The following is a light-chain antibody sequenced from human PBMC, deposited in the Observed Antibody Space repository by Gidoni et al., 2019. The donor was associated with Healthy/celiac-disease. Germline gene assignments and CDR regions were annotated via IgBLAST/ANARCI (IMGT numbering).Light chain of an antibody. CDR2: WAS. Sequence: DIVMTQSPDSLAVSLGERATINCKSSQSVLYSSNNKNYLAWYQQKPGQPPKLHIYWASTRESGVPDRFSGSGSGTDFTLTISSLQAEDVAVYYCQQYYSTPPSFGGGTKVEIK. CDR1: QSVLYSSNNKNY. J-gene: IGKJ4*01. CDR3: QQYYSTPPS. V-gene: IGKV4-1*01.